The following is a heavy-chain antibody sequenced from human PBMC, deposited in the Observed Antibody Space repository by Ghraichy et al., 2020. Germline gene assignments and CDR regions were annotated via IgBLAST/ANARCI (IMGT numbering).Heavy chain of an antibody. CDR2: ISGSGGST. CDR1: GFTFSSYA. D-gene: IGHD2-15*01. J-gene: IGHJ6*02. V-gene: IGHV3-23*01. Sequence: GGSLRLSCAASGFTFSSYAMSWVRQAPGKGLEWVSAISGSGGSTYYADSVKGRFTISRDNSKNTLYLQMKSLRAEDTAVYYCAKRGRDIVVVVAAYYYYYGMAVWGQATTANV. CDR3: AKRGRDIVVVVAAYYYYYGMAV.